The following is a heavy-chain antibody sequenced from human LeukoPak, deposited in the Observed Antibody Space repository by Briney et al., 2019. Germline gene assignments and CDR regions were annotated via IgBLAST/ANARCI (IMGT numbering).Heavy chain of an antibody. CDR2: ISGSGDST. V-gene: IGHV3-23*01. D-gene: IGHD6-19*01. Sequence: GGSLRLSCAASGFTFSSYSMNWVRQAPGKGLGWVSGISGSGDSTYYADSVKGRFTISRDNSKNTLYRQMNSLRAEDTAVYYCARRSGIAVAGAFDYWGQGTLVTVSS. CDR3: ARRSGIAVAGAFDY. CDR1: GFTFSSYS. J-gene: IGHJ4*02.